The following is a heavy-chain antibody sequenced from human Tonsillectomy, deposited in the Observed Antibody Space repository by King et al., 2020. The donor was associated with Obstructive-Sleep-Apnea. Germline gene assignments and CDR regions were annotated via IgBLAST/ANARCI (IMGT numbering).Heavy chain of an antibody. CDR1: GYSFTSYW. Sequence: QLVQSGAEVKKPGESLRISCKGSGYSFTSYWISWVRQMPGKGLEWMGRIDPSDSYTNYSPSFQGHVTISADKSISTAYLQWSSLKASDTATYYCARHSPYCSGGSCHSKLNYYYYGMDVWGQGTTVTVSS. CDR2: IDPSDSYT. CDR3: ARHSPYCSGGSCHSKLNYYYYGMDV. V-gene: IGHV5-10-1*03. J-gene: IGHJ6*02. D-gene: IGHD2-15*01.